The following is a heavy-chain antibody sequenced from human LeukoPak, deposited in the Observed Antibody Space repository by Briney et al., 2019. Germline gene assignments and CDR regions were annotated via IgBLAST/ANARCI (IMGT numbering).Heavy chain of an antibody. Sequence: GGSLRLSCAASGFTFGSYGMHWVRQAPGKGLEWVAVISYDGSNKYYADSVKGRFTISRDNSKNTLYLQMNSLRAEDTAVYYCAKDQSRNYEYYYGMDVWGQGTTVTVSS. D-gene: IGHD1-7*01. CDR3: AKDQSRNYEYYYGMDV. V-gene: IGHV3-30*18. CDR2: ISYDGSNK. J-gene: IGHJ6*02. CDR1: GFTFGSYG.